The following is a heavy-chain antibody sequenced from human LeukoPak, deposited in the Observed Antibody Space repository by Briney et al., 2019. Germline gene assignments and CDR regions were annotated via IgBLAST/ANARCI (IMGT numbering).Heavy chain of an antibody. Sequence: SETLSLTCAVYGGSLSGYYWSWIRQPPGRGLGCGGDIYYSGSTNYNPSLKSRVTISVATSKNQFSLKLSSVTAADTAVYYCARGEMAKQLSLPYYFDYWGQGTLVTVSS. CDR1: GGSLSGYY. V-gene: IGHV4-59*01. CDR3: ARGEMAKQLSLPYYFDY. J-gene: IGHJ4*02. D-gene: IGHD5-24*01. CDR2: IYYSGST.